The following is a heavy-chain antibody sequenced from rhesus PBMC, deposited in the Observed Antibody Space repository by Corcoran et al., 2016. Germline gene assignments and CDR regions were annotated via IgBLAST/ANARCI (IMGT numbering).Heavy chain of an antibody. CDR3: TRLLDSDY. CDR2: ISYTGKTR. J-gene: IGHJ4*01. Sequence: EVQLVESGGGLVQPGGSLRLSCAASGFTFSSYDMSWVRQAPGKGLEWVSYISYTGKTRYYADSVKGRFTISRDNAKNSLSLQMSSLRAEDTAVYYCTRLLDSDYWGQGVLVTVSS. V-gene: IGHV3-136*01. D-gene: IGHD2-2*01. CDR1: GFTFSSYD.